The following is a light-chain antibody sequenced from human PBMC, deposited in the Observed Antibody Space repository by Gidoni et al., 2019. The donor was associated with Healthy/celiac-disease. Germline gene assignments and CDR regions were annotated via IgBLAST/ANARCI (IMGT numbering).Light chain of an antibody. V-gene: IGKV1-39*01. J-gene: IGKJ2*01. CDR1: QSISSY. CDR2: AAS. CDR3: QQSYSTPRT. Sequence: IQMPQSPSSLSASGGDRVTITCRASQSISSYLNWYQQKPGKAPKLLIYAASSLQSGVPSRFSGSGSGTDFTLTISRLQPEDFATYYCQQSYSTPRTFGQGTKLEIK.